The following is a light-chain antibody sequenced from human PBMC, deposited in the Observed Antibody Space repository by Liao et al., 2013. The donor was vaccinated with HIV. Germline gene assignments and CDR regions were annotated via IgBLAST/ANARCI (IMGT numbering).Light chain of an antibody. V-gene: IGLV3-21*01. Sequence: SYVLTQPPSVSVAPGKTARITCGGSNIGSKTVHWYQQKPGQAPVLVIYYDSDRPSGISERFSGSNSGNTATLTISRVEAGDEADYYCQVWDSSSDHYVFGTGTKVTVL. J-gene: IGLJ1*01. CDR3: QVWDSSSDHYV. CDR1: NIGSKT. CDR2: YDS.